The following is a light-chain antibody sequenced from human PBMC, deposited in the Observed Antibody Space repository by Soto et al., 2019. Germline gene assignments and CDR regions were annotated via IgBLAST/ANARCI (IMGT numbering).Light chain of an antibody. CDR3: QQYNSYQYT. Sequence: DIQMNQSPSTLSASVGDRVTITCRASQSISSWLALYQQKPGKDPKLLIYKSSSLEGGIPSRFSGSGSETEFTLTISSLQNEDFATYYCQQYNSYQYTFGQGTKLEIK. J-gene: IGKJ2*01. CDR1: QSISSW. V-gene: IGKV1-5*03. CDR2: KSS.